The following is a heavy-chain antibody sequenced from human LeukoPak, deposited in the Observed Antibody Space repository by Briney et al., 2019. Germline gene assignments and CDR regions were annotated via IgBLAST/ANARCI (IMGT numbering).Heavy chain of an antibody. V-gene: IGHV1-46*01. J-gene: IGHJ4*02. D-gene: IGHD3-10*01. CDR1: GYTFTSYY. CDR3: ARDYKKDLVVRGVLVY. Sequence: ASVKVSCKASGYTFTSYYMHWVRQAPGQGLEWMGIINPSGGSTSYAQKFQGRVTMTRDTSTSTVYMELSSLRSEDTALYYCARDYKKDLVVRGVLVYWGQGTLVTVSS. CDR2: INPSGGST.